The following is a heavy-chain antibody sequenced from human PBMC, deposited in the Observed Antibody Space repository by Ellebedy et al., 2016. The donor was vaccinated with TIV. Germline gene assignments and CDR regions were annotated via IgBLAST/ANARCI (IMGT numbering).Heavy chain of an antibody. J-gene: IGHJ4*02. CDR3: AKGCRTGGNCFLIDY. Sequence: GESLKISCAVSQFTFSSYWMSWVRQAPGRGLEWVANINQDGSEKSYVDSVKGRFTISRDNAKNSLHLQMDSLTAEDTAIYYCAKGCRTGGNCFLIDYWGLGTLVTVSS. CDR1: QFTFSSYW. V-gene: IGHV3-7*01. D-gene: IGHD2-8*02. CDR2: INQDGSEK.